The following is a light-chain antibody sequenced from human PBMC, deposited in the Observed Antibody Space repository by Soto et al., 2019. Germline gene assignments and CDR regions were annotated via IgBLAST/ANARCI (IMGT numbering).Light chain of an antibody. CDR3: SSFVGGDSFDVI. J-gene: IGLJ2*01. CDR2: DVI. Sequence: QSALTQPPSASGSPGQSVTISCTGTGSDIGAYNYVSWYQQYPGKAPKVMIYDVIKRPSGVPDRFSGSKSGNTASLTVSGLRADVEAVYYCSSFVGGDSFDVIFGGGTKVTVL. CDR1: GSDIGAYNY. V-gene: IGLV2-8*01.